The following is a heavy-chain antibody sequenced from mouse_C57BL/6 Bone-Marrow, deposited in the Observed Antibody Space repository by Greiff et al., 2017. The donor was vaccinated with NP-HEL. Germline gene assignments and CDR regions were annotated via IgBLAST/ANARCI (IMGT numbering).Heavy chain of an antibody. V-gene: IGHV1-5*01. Sequence: EVQLQQPGAELVKPGASVKLSCKASGYTFTSYWMHWVKQRPGQGLEWIGAIYPGNSDTSYNQKFKGKAKLTAVTSASTAYMELSSLTNEDSAVYYCTITYDSLDYWGQGTTLTVSS. CDR2: IYPGNSDT. CDR3: TITYDSLDY. J-gene: IGHJ2*01. CDR1: GYTFTSYW. D-gene: IGHD2-4*01.